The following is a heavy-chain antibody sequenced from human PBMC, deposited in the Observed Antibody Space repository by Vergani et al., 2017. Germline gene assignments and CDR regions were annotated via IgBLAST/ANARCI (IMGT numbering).Heavy chain of an antibody. J-gene: IGHJ6*02. D-gene: IGHD4-23*01. CDR2: ISMSSSTI. Sequence: DVQLVESGGTLVQPGGSFRLSCAASGFPFRSHSMNWVRQSPGKGLEWISYISMSSSTIHYADSVRGRFTISRDNAKNSLYLQMTSLRAEDTAVYYCATGYCGGGSCLLGWSYGMDVWGRGATVTVSS. CDR3: ATGYCGGGSCLLGWSYGMDV. CDR1: GFPFRSHS. V-gene: IGHV3-48*01.